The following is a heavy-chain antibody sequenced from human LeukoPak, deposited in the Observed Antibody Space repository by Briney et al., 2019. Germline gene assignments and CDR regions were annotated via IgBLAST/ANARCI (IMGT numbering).Heavy chain of an antibody. CDR1: GFTFSNAW. CDR2: IKSKTDGGTT. Sequence: GGSLRLSCAASGFTFSNAWMSWVRQAPGKGLEWVGRIKSKTDGGTTDYAAPVKDRFTISRDDSKNTLYLQMNSLKTEDTAVYYCTTDFYDYVWGSYRRDYWGQGTLVTVSS. J-gene: IGHJ4*02. V-gene: IGHV3-15*01. CDR3: TTDFYDYVWGSYRRDY. D-gene: IGHD3-16*01.